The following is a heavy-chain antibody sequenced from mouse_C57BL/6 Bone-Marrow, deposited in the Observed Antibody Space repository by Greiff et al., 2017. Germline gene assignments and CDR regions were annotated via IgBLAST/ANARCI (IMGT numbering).Heavy chain of an antibody. D-gene: IGHD2-4*01. V-gene: IGHV1-50*01. Sequence: QVHVKQPGAELVKPGASVKLSCKASGYTFTSYWMQWVKQRPGQGLEWIGEIDPSDSYTNYNQKFKGKATLTVDTSSSTAYMQLSSLTSEDSAVYYCARAYDSPVYAMDYWGQGTSVTVSS. CDR1: GYTFTSYW. CDR3: ARAYDSPVYAMDY. J-gene: IGHJ4*01. CDR2: IDPSDSYT.